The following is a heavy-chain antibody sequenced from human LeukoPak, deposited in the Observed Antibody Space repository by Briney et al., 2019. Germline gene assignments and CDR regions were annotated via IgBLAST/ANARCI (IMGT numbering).Heavy chain of an antibody. V-gene: IGHV3-74*01. CDR3: VRDGEYSHGIDFDY. Sequence: GGSLRLSCAASGFTLSNSWMHWVRQAPGKGLVWVSRTNGDGSDTSYADSVKGRFTISRDSATNTLYLQMNSLRAEDTAIYYCVRDGEYSHGIDFDYWGQGTLVTVST. J-gene: IGHJ4*02. D-gene: IGHD5-18*01. CDR2: TNGDGSDT. CDR1: GFTLSNSW.